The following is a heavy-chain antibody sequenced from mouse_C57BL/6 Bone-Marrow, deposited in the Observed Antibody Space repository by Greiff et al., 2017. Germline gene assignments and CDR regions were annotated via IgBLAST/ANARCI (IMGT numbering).Heavy chain of an antibody. CDR2: IYPSDSET. D-gene: IGHD1-1*01. CDR1: GYTFTSYW. Sequence: VQLQQPGAELVRPGSSVKLSCKASGYTFTSYWMDWVKQRPGQGLEWIGNIYPSDSETHYNQKFKDKATLAVDKSSSTAYMQLSSLTSEDSAVYYCARSEVAPYSMDYWGQGTSVTVSA. J-gene: IGHJ4*01. CDR3: ARSEVAPYSMDY. V-gene: IGHV1-61*01.